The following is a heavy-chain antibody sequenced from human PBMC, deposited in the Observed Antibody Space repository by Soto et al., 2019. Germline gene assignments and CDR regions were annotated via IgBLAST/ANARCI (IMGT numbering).Heavy chain of an antibody. V-gene: IGHV4-34*01. CDR3: ARGAIWSARDWFAP. CDR1: GGSFSDYK. D-gene: IGHD3-3*01. CDR2: INHSGIT. Sequence: SETLSLTCAVNGGSFSDYKWTWIRQSPGKGLEWIGEINHSGITNYNPSFKSRATLSVDTSKNQFSLRVKSVTAADTAIYFCARGAIWSARDWFAPWGQGTPVTVSS. J-gene: IGHJ5*02.